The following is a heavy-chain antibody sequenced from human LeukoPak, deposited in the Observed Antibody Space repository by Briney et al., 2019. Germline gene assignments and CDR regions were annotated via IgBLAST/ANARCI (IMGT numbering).Heavy chain of an antibody. CDR3: ARASWGSAVVLAATASDF. V-gene: IGHV3-11*04. J-gene: IGHJ4*02. D-gene: IGHD2-15*01. CDR2: ISSSGGTI. CDR1: GFTFSDYY. Sequence: GGSLRLSCAASGFTFSDYYMSWIRQAPGQGLEWVSYISSSGGTIYYADSVKGRFTISRDNAKNSLYLQMNSLRAEDTAVYYCARASWGSAVVLAATASDFWGQGTLVTVSS.